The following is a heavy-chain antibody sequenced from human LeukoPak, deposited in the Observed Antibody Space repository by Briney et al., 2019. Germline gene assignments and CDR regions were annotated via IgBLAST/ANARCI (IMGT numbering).Heavy chain of an antibody. V-gene: IGHV2-5*01. CDR3: AHRRGGGENY. Sequence: VPSPTLLKATPTLTLTVVFSGFSLSTSGGGVGWIRQPPGKALEWLSLIYWNDDKRYSPSLTSSLTITKDTSKNQVVLTMTNMDPVDTATYYCAHRRGGGENYWGQGTLVTVSS. J-gene: IGHJ4*02. CDR2: IYWNDDK. CDR1: GFSLSTSGGG. D-gene: IGHD2-21*01.